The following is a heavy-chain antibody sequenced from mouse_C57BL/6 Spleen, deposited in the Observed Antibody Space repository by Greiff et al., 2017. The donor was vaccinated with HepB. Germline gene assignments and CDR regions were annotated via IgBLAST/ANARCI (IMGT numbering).Heavy chain of an antibody. J-gene: IGHJ2*01. Sequence: VQLQQPGAELVKPGASVKLSCKASGYTFTSYWMHWVKQRPGQGLEWIGRIDPEDGDTEYAPKFQGKATMTADTSSNTAYLQLSSLTSEDTAVYYCTTAQATWSDYWGQGTTLTVSS. CDR2: IDPEDGDT. D-gene: IGHD3-2*02. CDR1: GYTFTSYW. CDR3: TTAQATWSDY. V-gene: IGHV14-1*01.